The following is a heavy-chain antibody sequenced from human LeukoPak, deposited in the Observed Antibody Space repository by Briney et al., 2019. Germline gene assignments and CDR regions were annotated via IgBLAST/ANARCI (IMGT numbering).Heavy chain of an antibody. J-gene: IGHJ4*02. CDR1: GGSISSYY. Sequence: KPSETLSLTCTVSGGSISSYYWSWIRQPPGKGLEWIGYIYYSGSTNYNPSLKSRVTISVDTSKNQFSLKLSSVTAADTAVYYCASTVDTAIDYWGQGTLVTVSS. CDR2: IYYSGST. D-gene: IGHD5-18*01. V-gene: IGHV4-59*01. CDR3: ASTVDTAIDY.